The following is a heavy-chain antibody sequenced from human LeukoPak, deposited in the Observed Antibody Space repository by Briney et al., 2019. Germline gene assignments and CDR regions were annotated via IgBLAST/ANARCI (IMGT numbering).Heavy chain of an antibody. CDR2: IIPILGIA. V-gene: IGHV1-69*04. J-gene: IGHJ4*02. CDR3: ASSGGSYFILDY. D-gene: IGHD1-26*01. Sequence: SVRVSCKASGGTFSSYAISWVRQAPGQGLEWMGRIIPILGIANYAQKFQGRVTITADKSTSTAYMELSSLRSEDTAVYYCASSGGSYFILDYWGQGTLVTVSS. CDR1: GGTFSSYA.